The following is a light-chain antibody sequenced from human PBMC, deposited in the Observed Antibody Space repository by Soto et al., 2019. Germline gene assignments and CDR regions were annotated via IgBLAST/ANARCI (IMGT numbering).Light chain of an antibody. CDR1: QSISVW. V-gene: IGKV1-5*03. Sequence: DIQMTQTPSTLSASVGERVSITCRASQSISVWLAWYQQKPGKAPNVLIYQASRLESGVPSRFSGSGSGTDFTLTISSLQPEDVATYYCLQHTNFPLTLGQGTRLEIK. J-gene: IGKJ5*01. CDR3: LQHTNFPLT. CDR2: QAS.